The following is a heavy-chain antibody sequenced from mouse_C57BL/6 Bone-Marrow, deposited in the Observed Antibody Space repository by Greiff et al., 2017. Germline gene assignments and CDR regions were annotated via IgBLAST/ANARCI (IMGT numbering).Heavy chain of an antibody. CDR2: ISYSGST. CDR3: ARSGYSNYYYAMDY. Sequence: EVQRVESGPGLAKPSQTLTLTCSVTGYSITSDYWNWIRKFPGNKLEYMGYISYSGSTYSNPSLKSRNSITRDTSKNQYHLQLNSVTTETTATYYCARSGYSNYYYAMDYWGQGTSVTVSS. J-gene: IGHJ4*01. CDR1: GYSITSDY. D-gene: IGHD2-5*01. V-gene: IGHV3-8*01.